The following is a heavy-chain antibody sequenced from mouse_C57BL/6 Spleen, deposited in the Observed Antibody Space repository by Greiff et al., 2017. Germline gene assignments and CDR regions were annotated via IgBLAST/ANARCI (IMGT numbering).Heavy chain of an antibody. CDR1: GYTFTSYW. CDR2: IDPSDSYT. CDR3: ASQLGRRYFDV. J-gene: IGHJ1*03. V-gene: IGHV1-69*01. Sequence: QVQLQQSGAELVMPGASVKLSCKASGYTFTSYWMHWVKQRPGQGLEWMGEIDPSDSYTNSNQKFKGKSTLTVDKSSSTAYMQLSSLTSEDSAVYYCASQLGRRYFDVWGTGTTVTVSS. D-gene: IGHD4-1*02.